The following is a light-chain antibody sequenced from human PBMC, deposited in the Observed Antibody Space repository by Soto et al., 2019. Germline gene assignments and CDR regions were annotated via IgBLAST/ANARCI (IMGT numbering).Light chain of an antibody. V-gene: IGLV2-14*01. CDR1: SSDVGGYNY. J-gene: IGLJ2*01. CDR2: DVS. CDR3: SSYTSSSTLL. Sequence: QSALTQPASMSGSPGQSITISCTGTSSDVGGYNYVSWYQQHPGKAPKLMIYDVSNRPSGVSNRFSGSKSGNTASLTISGLQAEDEADYYCSSYTSSSTLLFGGGTKLTVL.